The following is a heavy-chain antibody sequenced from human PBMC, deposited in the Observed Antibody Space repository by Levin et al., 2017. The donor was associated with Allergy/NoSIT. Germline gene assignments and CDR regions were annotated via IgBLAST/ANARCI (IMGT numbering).Heavy chain of an antibody. CDR2: IYSGGST. CDR3: ARYEQTGDPTHFDY. J-gene: IGHJ4*02. D-gene: IGHD7-27*01. Sequence: LSLTCAASGFTVSSNYMSWVRQAPGKGLEWVSVIYSGGSTYYADSVKGRFTISRDNSKNTLYLQMNSLRAEDTAVYYCARYEQTGDPTHFDYWGQGTLVTVSS. V-gene: IGHV3-53*01. CDR1: GFTVSSNY.